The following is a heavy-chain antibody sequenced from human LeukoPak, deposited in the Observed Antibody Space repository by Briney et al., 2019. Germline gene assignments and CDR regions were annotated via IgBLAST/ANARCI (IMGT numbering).Heavy chain of an antibody. D-gene: IGHD4-17*01. CDR2: IYWNNDN. CDR1: GFSLSTSGVR. J-gene: IGHJ4*02. CDR3: AHYGDYRFMYYFDY. V-gene: IGHV2-5*01. Sequence: KESGPTLVKPTQTLTLTCTFSGFSLSTSGVRVGWIRQPPGKALEWLALIYWNNDNRYSPSLKTRLTITKDTSKNQVVLTMTEMDPVDTATYYCAHYGDYRFMYYFDYWGQGTLVTVSS.